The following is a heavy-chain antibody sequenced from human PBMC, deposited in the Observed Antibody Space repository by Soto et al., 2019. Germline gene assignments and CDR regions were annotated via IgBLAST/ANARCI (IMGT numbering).Heavy chain of an antibody. V-gene: IGHV3-15*07. CDR1: SVSNAW. J-gene: IGHJ4*02. CDR2: IKSKTDGGTT. D-gene: IGHD4-17*01. Sequence: SVSNAWMTWVRQAPGKGLEWVGRIKSKTDGGTTDYAAPVKGRFTISRDDSKNTLYLQMNSLKTEDTAVYYCTTDSWDDYVGGYWGQGTLVTVSS. CDR3: TTDSWDDYVGGY.